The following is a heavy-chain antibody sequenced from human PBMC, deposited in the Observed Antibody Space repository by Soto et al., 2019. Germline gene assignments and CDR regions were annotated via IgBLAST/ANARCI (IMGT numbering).Heavy chain of an antibody. Sequence: VQLLESGGGFIHPGGSLRLSCAASGFSFSSFAMNWVRQAPGKGLEWVSIISGSADSTFYADSVKGRFTISRENSMRTLYLQSNSLRAEDTAVYYCAKTRGAMIYAISVYGMDVWGQGTTVTVSS. CDR1: GFSFSSFA. D-gene: IGHD2-8*01. CDR2: ISGSADST. J-gene: IGHJ6*02. CDR3: AKTRGAMIYAISVYGMDV. V-gene: IGHV3-23*01.